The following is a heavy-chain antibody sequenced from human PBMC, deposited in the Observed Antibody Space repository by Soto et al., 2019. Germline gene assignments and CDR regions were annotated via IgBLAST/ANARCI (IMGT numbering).Heavy chain of an antibody. CDR2: ISAYNGNT. CDR3: ARVVGQWRVAMEAVGGWFDP. V-gene: IGHV1-18*01. J-gene: IGHJ5*02. CDR1: GYTFTSYG. Sequence: ATVKVSCKASGYTFTSYGISWVRQAPGQGLEWMGWISAYNGNTNYAQKLQGRVTMTTDTSTSTAYMELRSLRSDDTAAYYCARVVGQWRVAMEAVGGWFDPWGQGTLVTVSP. D-gene: IGHD6-19*01.